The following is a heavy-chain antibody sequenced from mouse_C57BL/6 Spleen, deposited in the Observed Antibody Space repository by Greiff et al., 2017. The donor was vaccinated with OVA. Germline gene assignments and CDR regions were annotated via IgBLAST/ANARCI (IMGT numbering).Heavy chain of an antibody. Sequence: QVQLQQPGAELVKPGASVKLSCKASGYTFTSYWMQWVKQRPGQGLEWIGEIDPSDSYTNYNQKFKGKATLTVDPSSSTAYMPLSNLTSEDSAVYYRYRVGYGNHCAMGHWGQGTSVPVSS. J-gene: IGHJ4*01. CDR3: YRVGYGNHCAMGH. CDR1: GYTFTSYW. V-gene: IGHV1-50*01. D-gene: IGHD2-1*01. CDR2: IDPSDSYT.